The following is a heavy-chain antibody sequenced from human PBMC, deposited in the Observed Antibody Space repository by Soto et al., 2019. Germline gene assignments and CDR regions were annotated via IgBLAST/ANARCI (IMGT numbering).Heavy chain of an antibody. CDR3: AGGELQTRGDY. J-gene: IGHJ4*02. V-gene: IGHV1-69*05. D-gene: IGHD1-7*01. CDR2: IIPIFRSS. CDR1: GGTFSSYA. Sequence: QVQLVQSGAEVKKPGSSVKVSCKASGGTFSSYAISWVRQAPGQGLECLGGIIPIFRSSNYAQKFQVRVTTTPDESTSFPYMELSTMRAQATVLLYRAGGELQTRGDYGEQGSM.